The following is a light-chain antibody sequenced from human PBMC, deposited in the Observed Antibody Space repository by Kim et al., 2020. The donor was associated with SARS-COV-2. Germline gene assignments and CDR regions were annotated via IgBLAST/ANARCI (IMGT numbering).Light chain of an antibody. CDR1: QSVLYSSNNKSY. CDR2: WAS. CDR3: QQYYSTPWT. V-gene: IGKV4-1*01. Sequence: ATIHCKSSQSVLYSSNNKSYLAWYQQKPGQPPKLLIYWASTRESGVPDRFSGSGSGTDFTLPISSLQAEDVAVYYCQQYYSTPWTFGQGTKVEIK. J-gene: IGKJ1*01.